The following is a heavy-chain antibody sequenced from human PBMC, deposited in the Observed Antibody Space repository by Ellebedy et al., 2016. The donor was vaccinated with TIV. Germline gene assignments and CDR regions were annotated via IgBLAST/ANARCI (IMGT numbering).Heavy chain of an antibody. J-gene: IGHJ4*02. CDR2: INTNTGNP. V-gene: IGHV7-4-1*02. D-gene: IGHD3-10*01. Sequence: AASVKVSCKASGYTFTSYALNWVRQAPGQGLEWMGWINTNTGNPTYARAFTGRFVFSLDTSVTTAFLQISSLKAEDTAVYYCATLKSYLSALGSDNNWYFDYWGQGTLVTVSS. CDR1: GYTFTSYA. CDR3: ATLKSYLSALGSDNNWYFDY.